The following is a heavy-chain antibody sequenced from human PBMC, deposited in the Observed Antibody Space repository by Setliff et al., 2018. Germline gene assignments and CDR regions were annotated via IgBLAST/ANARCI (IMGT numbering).Heavy chain of an antibody. V-gene: IGHV3-30*02. D-gene: IGHD3-10*01. Sequence: GGSLRLSCAASGFTFSNSGMHWVRQTPGKGLEWVAFIYYDGSYKYYADSVKGRFTISRDSSKTTLYLQMNSLRPYDTAVYCCAKDIYGSGSYAVGGYFDYWGQGTQVTVSS. CDR2: IYYDGSYK. J-gene: IGHJ4*02. CDR3: AKDIYGSGSYAVGGYFDY. CDR1: GFTFSNSG.